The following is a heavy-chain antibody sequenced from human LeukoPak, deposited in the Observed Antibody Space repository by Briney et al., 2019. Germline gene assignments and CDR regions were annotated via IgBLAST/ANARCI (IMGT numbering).Heavy chain of an antibody. Sequence: GRSLRLYCAAAGFTFGDFGMHWVRQAPGKGLEWVALIWKDGSDEFYADSVKGRFTISRDNSRNTLSLQMNSLRGEDTAVYYCAREEAFQLEASLDQWGQGTLVTVSS. CDR2: IWKDGSDE. V-gene: IGHV3-33*01. J-gene: IGHJ4*02. D-gene: IGHD3-3*01. CDR3: AREEAFQLEASLDQ. CDR1: GFTFGDFG.